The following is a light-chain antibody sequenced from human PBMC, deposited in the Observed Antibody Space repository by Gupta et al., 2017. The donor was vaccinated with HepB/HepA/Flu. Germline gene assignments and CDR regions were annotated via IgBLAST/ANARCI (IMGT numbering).Light chain of an antibody. CDR1: TSNIGVNA. J-gene: IGLJ3*02. V-gene: IGLV1-44*01. CDR2: TNN. Sequence: QSVLTPPPSASGTPGPRVTISCSGSTSNIGVNAVNWYQQFPGTAPKLVIYTNNQRPSGVPDRFSGSKSGTSASLAISGLQSEDEAGYYCAAWDDSRNALLFGGGTKLTVL. CDR3: AAWDDSRNALL.